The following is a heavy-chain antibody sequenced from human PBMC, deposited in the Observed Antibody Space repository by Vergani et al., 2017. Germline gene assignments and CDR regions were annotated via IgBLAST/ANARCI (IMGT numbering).Heavy chain of an antibody. J-gene: IGHJ3*02. D-gene: IGHD2-15*01. CDR1: GFTFSSYA. Sequence: EVQLVESGGGLVQPGGSLRLSCAASGFTFSSYAMSWVRQAPGKGLEWVSAISGSGGSTYYADSVKGRFTISRDNSKNTLYLQMNSLRAEDTAVYYCAKDLAIVVVVAATIDAFDIWGQGTMVTVSS. V-gene: IGHV3-23*04. CDR2: ISGSGGST. CDR3: AKDLAIVVVVAATIDAFDI.